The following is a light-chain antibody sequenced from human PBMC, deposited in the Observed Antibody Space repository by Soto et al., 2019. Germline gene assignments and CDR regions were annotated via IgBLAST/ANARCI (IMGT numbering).Light chain of an antibody. Sequence: DIQMTQSPSTLSVSVGDRVTITCRASQSISSWLAWYQQTPGKAPKLLIYKAYTLESGVPSRFSGSGSGTEFTFTISSLQPDDFASYYCQQYHSYPYTFGQGTKLEIK. CDR3: QQYHSYPYT. J-gene: IGKJ2*01. V-gene: IGKV1-5*03. CDR2: KAY. CDR1: QSISSW.